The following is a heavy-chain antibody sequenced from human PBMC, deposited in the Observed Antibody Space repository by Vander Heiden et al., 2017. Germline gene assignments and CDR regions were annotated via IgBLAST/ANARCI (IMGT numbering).Heavy chain of an antibody. CDR3: ARAVGYGMDV. CDR2: INHSGNT. CDR1: GGSFSGYY. V-gene: IGHV4-34*01. J-gene: IGHJ6*02. D-gene: IGHD1-26*01. Sequence: QVQLQQWGAGLLKPSETLSLTCAVYGGSFSGYYWSWIRQPPGKGLEWIGEINHSGNTNYNPSLKSRVTISVDTSKNQFSLKLSSVTAADTAVYYCARAVGYGMDVWGQGTTVTVSS.